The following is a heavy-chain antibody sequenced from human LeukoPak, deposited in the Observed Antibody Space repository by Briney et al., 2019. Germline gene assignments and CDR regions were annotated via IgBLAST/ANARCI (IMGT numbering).Heavy chain of an antibody. CDR1: GYTFTSYG. J-gene: IGHJ6*03. CDR3: ARGQGGYDSRVHILYYYYYYMDV. Sequence: GASVKVSCKASGYTFTSYGISWVRQAPGQGLEWMGWISAYNGNTNYAQKLQGRVTMTTDTSTSTAYMELRSLRSDDTAVYYCARGQGGYDSRVHILYYYYYYMDVWGKGTTVTVSS. CDR2: ISAYNGNT. D-gene: IGHD5-12*01. V-gene: IGHV1-18*01.